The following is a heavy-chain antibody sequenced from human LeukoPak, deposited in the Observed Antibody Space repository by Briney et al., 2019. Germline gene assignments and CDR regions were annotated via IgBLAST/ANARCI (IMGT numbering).Heavy chain of an antibody. Sequence: KPSETLSLTCTVSGGSISSSSYYWGWVRQPPGKGLEWIGSIYYSGSTYYNPSLKSRVTISVDTSKNQFSLKLSSVTAADTAVYYCARDFDTATPFFYWGQGTLVTVSS. CDR1: GGSISSSSYY. V-gene: IGHV4-39*07. CDR2: IYYSGST. J-gene: IGHJ4*02. D-gene: IGHD3-3*01. CDR3: ARDFDTATPFFY.